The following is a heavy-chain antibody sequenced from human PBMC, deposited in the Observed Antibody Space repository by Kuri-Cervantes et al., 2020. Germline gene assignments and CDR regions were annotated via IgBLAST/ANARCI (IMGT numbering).Heavy chain of an antibody. CDR3: ARDRWGTPPYGMDV. Sequence: SETLSLTCTVSGGSVSSGSYYWSWIRQPPGKGLEWIGYIYYSGSTYYNPSLKSRVTISVDTSKNQFSLKLSSVTAADTAVYYCARDRWGTPPYGMDVWGQGTTVTVSS. CDR1: GGSVSSGSYY. D-gene: IGHD1-1*01. J-gene: IGHJ6*02. CDR2: IYYSGST. V-gene: IGHV4-30-4*08.